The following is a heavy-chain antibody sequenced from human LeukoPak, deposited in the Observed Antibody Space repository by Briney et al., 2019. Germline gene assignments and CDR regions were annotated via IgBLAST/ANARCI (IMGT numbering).Heavy chain of an antibody. J-gene: IGHJ1*01. V-gene: IGHV4-59*01. CDR3: ARAQVASRIRLEH. CDR1: GGSIRSYY. Sequence: PSETLSLTCTVSGGSIRSYYYNWIRQTPVKGLEWIGYIYHDVATSYNPSLQSRVTMSVDTSKNQFSLTLISATAADMAVYYCARAQVASRIRLEHWGQGILVTVSS. D-gene: IGHD5-12*01. CDR2: IYHDVAT.